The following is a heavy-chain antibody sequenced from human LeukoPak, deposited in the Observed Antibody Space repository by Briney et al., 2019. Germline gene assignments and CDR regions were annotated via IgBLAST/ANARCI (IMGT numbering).Heavy chain of an antibody. V-gene: IGHV4-59*01. CDR2: IYYSVST. D-gene: IGHD6-19*01. CDR3: ARAIAVAGLAWFDP. CDR1: GGSLSSYY. J-gene: IGHJ5*02. Sequence: SETLSLTCTVSGGSLSSYYWSWIRQPPGKGLEWIGYIYYSVSTNYNPSLKSRVTISVDTSKNQFSLKLSSVTAADTAVYYCARAIAVAGLAWFDPWGQGTLVTVSS.